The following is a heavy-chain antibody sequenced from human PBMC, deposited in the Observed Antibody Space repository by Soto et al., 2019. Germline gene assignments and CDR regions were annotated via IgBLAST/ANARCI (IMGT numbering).Heavy chain of an antibody. CDR2: IYDGGRT. Sequence: QVQLQESGPGLVKPSQTLSLTCTVSGGSISTVDYWWSWIRQSPDMGLEWIGHIYDGGRTYNNPSLESRVTMSVATSQRQLSLTLSSVSAADTAVYYCARGPSGDKVDSWGQGTLVTVSS. J-gene: IGHJ4*02. CDR3: ARGPSGDKVDS. V-gene: IGHV4-30-4*01. D-gene: IGHD7-27*01. CDR1: GGSISTVDYW.